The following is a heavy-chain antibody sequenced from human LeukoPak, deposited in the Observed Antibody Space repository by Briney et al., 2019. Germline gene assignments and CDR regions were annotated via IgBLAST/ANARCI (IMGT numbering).Heavy chain of an antibody. Sequence: ASVKVSCKASGYTFTSYAMHWVRQAPGQRLEWMGWINAGNGNTKYSQKFQGRVTITRDTSASTAYMELSSLRSEDTAVYYCATVAFDSSGWDVWGQGTTVTVSS. CDR1: GYTFTSYA. V-gene: IGHV1-3*01. CDR2: INAGNGNT. CDR3: ATVAFDSSGWDV. J-gene: IGHJ6*02. D-gene: IGHD3-22*01.